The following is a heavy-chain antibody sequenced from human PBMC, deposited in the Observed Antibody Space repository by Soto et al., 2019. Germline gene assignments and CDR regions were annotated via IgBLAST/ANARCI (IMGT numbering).Heavy chain of an antibody. J-gene: IGHJ4*02. CDR3: ARTRRGYSYGYLEY. CDR1: GYSISSGYY. D-gene: IGHD5-18*01. V-gene: IGHV4-38-2*01. Sequence: SETLSLTCAVSGYSISSGYYWGWIRQPPVKGLEWIGSIYHSGITYYNPSLKSRVTISVDTSKNQFSLKLSSVTAADTAVYYCARTRRGYSYGYLEYWGQGTMVTVSS. CDR2: IYHSGIT.